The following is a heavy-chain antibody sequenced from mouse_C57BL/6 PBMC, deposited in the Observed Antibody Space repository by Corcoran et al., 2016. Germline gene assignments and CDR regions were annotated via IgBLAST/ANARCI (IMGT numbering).Heavy chain of an antibody. J-gene: IGHJ4*01. CDR3: ARGEDYDYDGGRGYAMDY. CDR2: INTYTGVP. V-gene: IGHV9-3*01. CDR1: GYTFTTYG. D-gene: IGHD2-4*01. Sequence: QIQLVQSGPELKKPGETVKISCKASGYTFTTYGMSWVKQAPGKGLKWMGWINTYTGVPTYADDFKGRFAFSLETSASTAYLQINNLKNEDTATDFCARGEDYDYDGGRGYAMDYWGQGTSVTVSS.